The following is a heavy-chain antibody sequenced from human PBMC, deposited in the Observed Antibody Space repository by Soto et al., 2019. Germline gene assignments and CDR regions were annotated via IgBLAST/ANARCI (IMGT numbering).Heavy chain of an antibody. J-gene: IGHJ4*02. CDR2: ISGSGGST. V-gene: IGHV3-23*01. D-gene: IGHD5-18*01. Sequence: PGGSLRLSCAASGFTFSSYAMSWVRQAPGKGLEWVSAISGSGGSTYYADSVKGRFTISRDNSKNTLYPQMNSLRAEDTAVYYCAKEIMGFEFSYHPFDYWGQGTLVTVSS. CDR3: AKEIMGFEFSYHPFDY. CDR1: GFTFSSYA.